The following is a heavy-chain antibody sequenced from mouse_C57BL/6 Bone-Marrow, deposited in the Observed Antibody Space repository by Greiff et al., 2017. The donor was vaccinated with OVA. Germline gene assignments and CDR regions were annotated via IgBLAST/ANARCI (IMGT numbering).Heavy chain of an antibody. J-gene: IGHJ1*03. V-gene: IGHV1-50*01. CDR3: ARWVLIYDGYYVGYFDV. CDR2: IDPSDSYT. CDR1: GYTFTSYW. D-gene: IGHD2-3*01. Sequence: QVQLQQPGAELVKPGASVKLSCKASGYTFTSYWMQWVKQRPGQGLEWIGEIDPSDSYTNYNQKFKGKATLTVDTSSSTAYMQLSSLTSEDSAVYYCARWVLIYDGYYVGYFDVWGTGTTVTVSS.